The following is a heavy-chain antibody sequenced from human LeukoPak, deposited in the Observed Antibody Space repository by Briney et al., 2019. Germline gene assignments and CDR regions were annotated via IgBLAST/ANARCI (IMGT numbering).Heavy chain of an antibody. Sequence: SETLSLTCAVSGGSISSGGYSWSWIRQPPGKGLEWIGYIYHSGSTYYNPSLKSRVTISVDRSKNQFSLKLSSVTAADTAVYYCARVKEYYYDSSGYYFDYWGQGTLVTVSS. CDR2: IYHSGST. CDR1: GGSISSGGYS. V-gene: IGHV4-30-2*01. J-gene: IGHJ4*02. CDR3: ARVKEYYYDSSGYYFDY. D-gene: IGHD3-22*01.